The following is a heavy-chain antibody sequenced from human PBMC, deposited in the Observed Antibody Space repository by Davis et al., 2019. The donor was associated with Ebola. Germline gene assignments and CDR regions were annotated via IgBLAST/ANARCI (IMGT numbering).Heavy chain of an antibody. CDR3: ARTYYYGSGSRGIDY. D-gene: IGHD3-10*01. J-gene: IGHJ4*02. CDR1: GGSISSSNW. V-gene: IGHV4-4*02. Sequence: MPSETLSLTCAVSGGSISSSNWWSWVRPPPGKGLEWIGEIYHSGSTNYNPSLKSRVTILVDKSKNQFSLKLSSVTAADTAVYYCARTYYYGSGSRGIDYWGQGTLVTVSS. CDR2: IYHSGST.